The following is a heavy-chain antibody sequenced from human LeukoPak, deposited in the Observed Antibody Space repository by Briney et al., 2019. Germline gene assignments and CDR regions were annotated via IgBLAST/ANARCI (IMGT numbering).Heavy chain of an antibody. V-gene: IGHV4-59*01. Sequence: PSETLSLTCTVSGGSISSYYWSWIRQPPGKGLQWIGYIYYSVSTNYNPSLKSRVTISVDTSKNQFSLKLSSVTAADTAVYYCASTTIVGANTHAFDIWGQGTMVTVSS. J-gene: IGHJ3*02. CDR3: ASTTIVGANTHAFDI. D-gene: IGHD1-26*01. CDR1: GGSISSYY. CDR2: IYYSVST.